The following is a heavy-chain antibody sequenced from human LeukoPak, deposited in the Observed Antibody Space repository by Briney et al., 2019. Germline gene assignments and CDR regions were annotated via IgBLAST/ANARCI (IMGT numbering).Heavy chain of an antibody. Sequence: SETLSLTCTVSGGSISSYYWSWIRQPPGKGLEWVGYIYYTGSTNYNPSLRSRVTISLDTSKNQFSLKLSSVTAADTAVYYCARDLRDGSNSGLDYWGQGTLVTVSS. CDR2: IYYTGST. CDR3: ARDLRDGSNSGLDY. J-gene: IGHJ4*02. V-gene: IGHV4-59*01. D-gene: IGHD5-24*01. CDR1: GGSISSYY.